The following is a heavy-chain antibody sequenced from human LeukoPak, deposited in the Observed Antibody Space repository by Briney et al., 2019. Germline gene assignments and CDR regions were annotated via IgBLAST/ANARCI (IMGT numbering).Heavy chain of an antibody. V-gene: IGHV3-74*01. D-gene: IGHD2-2*01. Sequence: GGSLRLSCAASGFTFSSYWMHWVRQAPGKGLGWVSRINSDGSSTSYADSVKGRFTISRDNAKNTLYLQMNSLRAEDTAVYYCARGGVGVYCSSTSCYAFDYWGQGTLVTVSS. CDR2: INSDGSST. CDR1: GFTFSSYW. CDR3: ARGGVGVYCSSTSCYAFDY. J-gene: IGHJ4*02.